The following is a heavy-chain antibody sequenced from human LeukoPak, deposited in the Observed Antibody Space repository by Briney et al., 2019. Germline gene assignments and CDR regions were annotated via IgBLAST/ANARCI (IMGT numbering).Heavy chain of an antibody. V-gene: IGHV1-18*01. D-gene: IGHD4-17*01. CDR1: GYTFTSYG. Sequence: ASVKVSCKASGYTFTSYGISWVRQAPGQGLEWMGWISAYNGNTSYAQKLQGRVTMTTDTSTSTAYMELRSLRSDDTAVYYCARRTNDYGDYGPSFDYWGQGTLVTVSS. CDR2: ISAYNGNT. J-gene: IGHJ4*02. CDR3: ARRTNDYGDYGPSFDY.